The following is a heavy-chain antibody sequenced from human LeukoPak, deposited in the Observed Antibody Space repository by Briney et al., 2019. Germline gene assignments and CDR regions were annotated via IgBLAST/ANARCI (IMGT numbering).Heavy chain of an antibody. Sequence: GGSLSLSCAASGFTFISYAMSWVRQAPVKGLEWVSIISGSGGSTYYADSVRGRFTISRDNSKSTLSLQMNSLRAEDTAIYYCATYRQVLLPFESWGQGTLVTVSS. D-gene: IGHD2-8*02. J-gene: IGHJ4*02. CDR3: ATYRQVLLPFES. V-gene: IGHV3-23*01. CDR1: GFTFISYA. CDR2: ISGSGGST.